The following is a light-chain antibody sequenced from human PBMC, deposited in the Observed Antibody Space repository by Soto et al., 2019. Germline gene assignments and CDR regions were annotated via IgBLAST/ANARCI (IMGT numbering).Light chain of an antibody. CDR3: QSYDSSLSGSYV. CDR1: SSNIGNNF. Sequence: QSALTQPPSVSAAPGQKVTISCSGSSSNIGNNFVSWFQQLPGAAPKVLIYDNDKRTSGLPDRFSGSKSGTSATLAITGLQAEDEADYYCQSYDSSLSGSYVFGTGTKVTVL. V-gene: IGLV1-51*01. CDR2: DND. J-gene: IGLJ1*01.